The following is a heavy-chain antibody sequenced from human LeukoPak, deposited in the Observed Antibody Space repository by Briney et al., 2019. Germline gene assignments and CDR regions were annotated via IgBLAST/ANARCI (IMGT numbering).Heavy chain of an antibody. J-gene: IGHJ4*02. CDR2: IFSVGET. CDR1: GFTVSTSF. D-gene: IGHD3-3*01. Sequence: GGSLRLSCAASGFTVSTSFMSWVRQAPGKGLEWVSLIFSVGETHYGDSVQGRFTISRDISKNTLYLQMNSLKTEDTAVFYCTTVRVRSYDFWSGYPDYWGQGTLVTVSS. V-gene: IGHV3-66*01. CDR3: TTVRVRSYDFWSGYPDY.